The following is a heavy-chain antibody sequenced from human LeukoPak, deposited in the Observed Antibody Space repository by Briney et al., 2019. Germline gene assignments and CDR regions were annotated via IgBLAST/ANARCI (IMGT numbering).Heavy chain of an antibody. Sequence: PGGCLRLSCGVSGLTVIGSHMSWVRQAQGKGLEWVSVIYSGETTYYADSVKGRFTISRDYSRNTVYLQMNSLRADDTAVYYCATGRGLGRFDYWGQGALVTVSS. V-gene: IGHV3-53*01. J-gene: IGHJ4*02. CDR2: IYSGETT. D-gene: IGHD3-10*01. CDR1: GLTVIGSH. CDR3: ATGRGLGRFDY.